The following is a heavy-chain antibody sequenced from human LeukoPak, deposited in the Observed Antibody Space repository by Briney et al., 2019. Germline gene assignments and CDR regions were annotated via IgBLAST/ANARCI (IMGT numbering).Heavy chain of an antibody. D-gene: IGHD3-9*01. V-gene: IGHV4-4*02. Sequence: PSETLSLTCAVSGVSITRSNWWSWVRQPPGKGLEWIGEIFHSGSTNYNPSLKSRVIISLDKSENQFSLNLTSVTAADTARYYCARVRLNGYVKEFYFDSWGQGTRVTVSS. CDR2: IFHSGST. CDR1: GVSITRSNW. J-gene: IGHJ4*02. CDR3: ARVRLNGYVKEFYFDS.